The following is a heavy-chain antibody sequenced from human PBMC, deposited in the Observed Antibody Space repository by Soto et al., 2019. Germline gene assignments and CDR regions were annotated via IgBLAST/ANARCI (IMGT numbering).Heavy chain of an antibody. Sequence: QVQLQESGPGLVKPSGTLSLTCAVSGGSISTSNWWSWVRQPPGKGLEWIGEVYRTGSTNYNPSLESLLTISVNKSKNQFPLKLTAVTAADTAVYYCPSSRATIAAAAIFDCWGQGTLVTVSS. V-gene: IGHV4-4*02. CDR2: VYRTGST. J-gene: IGHJ4*02. D-gene: IGHD6-13*01. CDR1: GGSISTSNW. CDR3: PSSRATIAAAAIFDC.